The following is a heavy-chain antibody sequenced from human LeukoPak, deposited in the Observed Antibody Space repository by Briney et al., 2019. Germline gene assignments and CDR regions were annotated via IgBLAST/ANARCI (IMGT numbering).Heavy chain of an antibody. CDR1: GFTFSSYG. J-gene: IGHJ4*02. Sequence: GGSLRLSCAASGFTFSSYGMHWVRQAPGKGLEWVAVIWYDGSNKYYADSVKGRFTISRDNSKNTLYLQMNSLRAEDTAVYYCAKDRGSGWSNFDYWGQGTLVTVSS. V-gene: IGHV3-30*02. CDR3: AKDRGSGWSNFDY. CDR2: IWYDGSNK. D-gene: IGHD6-19*01.